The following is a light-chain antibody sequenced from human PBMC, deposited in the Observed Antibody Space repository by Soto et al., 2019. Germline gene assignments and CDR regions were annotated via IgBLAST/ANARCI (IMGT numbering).Light chain of an antibody. CDR3: QQYGRSQFT. V-gene: IGKV3-20*01. CDR2: VSS. J-gene: IGKJ3*01. Sequence: EIVMTQSPGTLSLSPGETATLSCRASQSVSSNYVAWFHHKPGQAPRLLIYVSSSRATVVPDRFSASGSGTDFALIIRRLEPEEVAGYYCQQYGRSQFTFGPGTKVDIK. CDR1: QSVSSNY.